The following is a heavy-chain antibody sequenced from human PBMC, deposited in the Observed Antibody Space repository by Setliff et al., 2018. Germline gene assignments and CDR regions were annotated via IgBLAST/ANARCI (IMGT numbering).Heavy chain of an antibody. J-gene: IGHJ4*02. Sequence: ASVKVSCKASGYTFTSNLINWVRQAPGQGLEWMGWINTNTGNPTYSQGRVTMTADTSTNTVYMDLSSLGSEDTAVYYCVRERRGGHFDYWGQGTLVTVSS. V-gene: IGHV1-3*04. CDR2: INTNTGNP. CDR1: GYTFTSNL. CDR3: VRERRGGHFDY.